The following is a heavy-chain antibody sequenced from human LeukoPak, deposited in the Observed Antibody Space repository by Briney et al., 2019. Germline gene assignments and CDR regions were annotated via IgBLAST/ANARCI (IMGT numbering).Heavy chain of an antibody. Sequence: PGGSLRLSCAASGSTFSSYAMSWVRQAPGKGLEWVSAISGSGGSTYYADSVKGRFTISRDNSKNTLYLQMNSLRAEDTAVYYCAKGCSSTSCFANDWGQGTLVTVSS. CDR1: GSTFSSYA. CDR3: AKGCSSTSCFAND. CDR2: ISGSGGST. D-gene: IGHD2-2*01. J-gene: IGHJ4*02. V-gene: IGHV3-23*01.